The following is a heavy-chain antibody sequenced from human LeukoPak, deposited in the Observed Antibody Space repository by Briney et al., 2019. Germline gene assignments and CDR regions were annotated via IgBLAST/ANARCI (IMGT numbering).Heavy chain of an antibody. J-gene: IGHJ3*02. V-gene: IGHV1-18*01. D-gene: IGHD1-1*01. CDR3: ARGPERHFAFDI. CDR1: GYTFISYG. CDR2: ISAYNGNT. Sequence: ASVKVSCKASGYTFISYGISWVRQAPGQGLEWMGWISAYNGNTNYAQKLQGRVTMTTDTSTSTAYMELRSLRSEDTAVYYCARGPERHFAFDIWGQGTMVTVSS.